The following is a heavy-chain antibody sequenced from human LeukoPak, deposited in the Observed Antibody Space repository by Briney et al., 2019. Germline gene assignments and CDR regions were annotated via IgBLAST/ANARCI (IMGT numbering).Heavy chain of an antibody. J-gene: IGHJ4*02. CDR1: GFIFGGYA. CDR3: ARDMEMATISGFDY. Sequence: GGSLRLSCAASGFIFGGYAMHWVRQAPGKGLQWLAVISYDGGKTYYADSVEGRFTISRDNAKNTLYLQVNSLRADDTAVYYCARDMEMATISGFDYWGQGTLVTVSS. V-gene: IGHV3-30-3*01. CDR2: ISYDGGKT. D-gene: IGHD5-24*01.